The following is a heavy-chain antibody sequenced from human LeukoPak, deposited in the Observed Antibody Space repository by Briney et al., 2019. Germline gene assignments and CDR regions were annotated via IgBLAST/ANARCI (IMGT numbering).Heavy chain of an antibody. D-gene: IGHD4-11*01. CDR1: GYSFILYG. CDR2: ISTSTGDT. CDR3: ARDDNYGIFVNVDY. V-gene: IGHV1-18*01. J-gene: IGHJ4*02. Sequence: EASVKVSCKTSGYSFILYGISWVRQAPGQGPEWMGWISTSTGDTKYTQKFQGRVTLTTDTSTSTAYMELSSLGSDDTAVYYCARDDNYGIFVNVDYWGQGTLVTVSS.